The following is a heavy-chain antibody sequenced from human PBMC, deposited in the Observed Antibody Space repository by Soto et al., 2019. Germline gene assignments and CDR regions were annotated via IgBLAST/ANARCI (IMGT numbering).Heavy chain of an antibody. CDR1: GYIFTAYS. D-gene: IGHD2-15*01. J-gene: IGHJ1*01. Sequence: GASVNVSCKASGYIFTAYSMHWVRPAPGQGLEWMGVVNPSGGSTNYVQKFQGRLTMTRDTSTRTVYMDPSSLTSEETAVYYYEREENCSGGIRYSEDIQRWGQGTLVTVSS. CDR2: VNPSGGST. V-gene: IGHV1-46*01. CDR3: EREENCSGGIRYSEDIQR.